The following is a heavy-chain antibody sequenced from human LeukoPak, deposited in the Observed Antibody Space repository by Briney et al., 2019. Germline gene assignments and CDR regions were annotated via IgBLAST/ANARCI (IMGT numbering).Heavy chain of an antibody. CDR3: TRDTGCPGGTCYSFYDY. CDR2: IKQDGTEK. J-gene: IGHJ4*02. CDR1: GFTFSNYW. V-gene: IGHV3-7*01. D-gene: IGHD2-15*01. Sequence: GVSLRLSCAASGFTFSNYWRTWVRQAPGKGLEWVANIKQDGTEKYYVDSVKGRFTISRDNAENSLYLQMNSLRAEDTAVYYCTRDTGCPGGTCYSFYDYWGQGTLVTVSS.